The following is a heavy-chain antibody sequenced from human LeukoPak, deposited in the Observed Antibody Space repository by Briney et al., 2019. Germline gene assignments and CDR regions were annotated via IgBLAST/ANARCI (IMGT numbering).Heavy chain of an antibody. V-gene: IGHV3-23*01. CDR2: IIGSNGAT. J-gene: IGHJ4*02. D-gene: IGHD5-12*01. CDR3: VKGGYDYIEIAYFDY. Sequence: GGSLRLSCAASGFTFSNYAMNWVRQAPGKGLGWVSLIIGSNGATFYADSVKGRFTISRDTSKNTLYLQMSSLRAEDTAVYYCVKGGYDYIEIAYFDYWGQGALVTVSS. CDR1: GFTFSNYA.